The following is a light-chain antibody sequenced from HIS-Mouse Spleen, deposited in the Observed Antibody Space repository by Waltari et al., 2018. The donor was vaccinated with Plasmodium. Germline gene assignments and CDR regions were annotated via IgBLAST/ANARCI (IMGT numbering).Light chain of an antibody. CDR1: QSVSSSY. CDR3: QQYGSSPYT. V-gene: IGKV3-20*01. J-gene: IGKJ2*01. CDR2: GAS. Sequence: EIVLTQSPGTLSLSPGERATLSCRASQSVSSSYLAWYQQNPGQAPRLLIYGASSRATGIAYRFSGSGSGTDFTLTISRLEPEDFAVYYCQQYGSSPYTFGQGTKLEIK.